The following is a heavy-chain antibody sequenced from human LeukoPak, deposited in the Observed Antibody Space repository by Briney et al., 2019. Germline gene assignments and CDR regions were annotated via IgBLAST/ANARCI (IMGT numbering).Heavy chain of an antibody. CDR3: AKSSWGHCSGGTGYAGYMDV. CDR2: TSYDGSNK. D-gene: IGHD2-15*01. Sequence: GGSLRLSCAASGFTFSSYGMSWVRQAPGKGLEWVAVTSYDGSNKYYADSVKGRFTISRDNSKNTLYLQMSSLRAEDTAVYYCAKSSWGHCSGGTGYAGYMDVWGKGTTVTVSS. J-gene: IGHJ6*03. V-gene: IGHV3-30*18. CDR1: GFTFSSYG.